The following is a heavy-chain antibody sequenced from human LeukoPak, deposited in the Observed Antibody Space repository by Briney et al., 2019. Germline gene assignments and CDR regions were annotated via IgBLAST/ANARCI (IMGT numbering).Heavy chain of an antibody. J-gene: IGHJ4*02. CDR3: AREGSRYCSGGNCPFDY. D-gene: IGHD2-15*01. V-gene: IGHV3-48*04. CDR1: GFTFSSYS. Sequence: GGSLRLSCAASGFTFSSYSMNWVRQAPGKGLEWVSYISSGGSTIYYADSVEGRFTISRDNAKNSLYLQMNSLRAEDTAVYYCAREGSRYCSGGNCPFDYWGQGTLVTVSS. CDR2: ISSGGSTI.